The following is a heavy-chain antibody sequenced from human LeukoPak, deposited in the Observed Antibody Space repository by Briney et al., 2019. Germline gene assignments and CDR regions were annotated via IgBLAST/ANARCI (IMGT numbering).Heavy chain of an antibody. Sequence: SQTLSLTCTVSGGSMNSGIFYWSCIRQSPGKGVGWVGRIYSSGGANYSPSLQSLVTLSVDTCQKQISLRLTSVTVTDTAMYDCARQTGSGLFTLPGGQGTLVTVSS. V-gene: IGHV4-61*02. D-gene: IGHD3/OR15-3a*01. CDR3: ARQTGSGLFTLP. CDR2: IYSSGGA. J-gene: IGHJ4*02. CDR1: GGSMNSGIFY.